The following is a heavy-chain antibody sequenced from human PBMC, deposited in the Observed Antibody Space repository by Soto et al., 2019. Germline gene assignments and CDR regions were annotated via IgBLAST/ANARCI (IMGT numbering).Heavy chain of an antibody. CDR3: AKDRVLLWFGDGYYYGMDV. CDR2: ISYDGSNK. CDR1: GFTFSSYG. D-gene: IGHD3-10*01. J-gene: IGHJ6*02. V-gene: IGHV3-30*18. Sequence: GGSLRLSCAASGFTFSSYGMHWVRQAPGKGLEWVAVISYDGSNKYYADSVKGRFTISRDNSKNTLYLQMNSLRAEDTAVYYCAKDRVLLWFGDGYYYGMDVWGQGTTVTVSS.